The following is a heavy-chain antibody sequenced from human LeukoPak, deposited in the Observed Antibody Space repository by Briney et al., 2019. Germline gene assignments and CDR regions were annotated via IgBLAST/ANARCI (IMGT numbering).Heavy chain of an antibody. D-gene: IGHD3-22*01. CDR2: INSDGSST. V-gene: IGHV3-74*01. Sequence: PGGSLRLSCAASGFTFSSYWMHWVRHAPGKGLVWVSRINSDGSSTSYADSEKGRFTISRDNAKNTLYLQMNSLRAEDTAVYYCARGQALYYYDSTNWFDPWGQGTLVTVSS. CDR1: GFTFSSYW. CDR3: ARGQALYYYDSTNWFDP. J-gene: IGHJ5*02.